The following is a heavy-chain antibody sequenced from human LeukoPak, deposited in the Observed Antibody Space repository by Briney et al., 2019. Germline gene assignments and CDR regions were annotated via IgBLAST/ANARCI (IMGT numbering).Heavy chain of an antibody. D-gene: IGHD3-16*01. Sequence: GASVKVSCKASGYTFTSYAMNWVRQAPGQGLEWMGWINTNTGNPTYAQGFTGRFVFSLDTSVSTAYLQISSLKAEDTAVYYCARGGLIANPSRHYYYYYMDVWGKGTTVTVSS. CDR1: GYTFTSYA. CDR3: ARGGLIANPSRHYYYYYMDV. V-gene: IGHV7-4-1*02. J-gene: IGHJ6*03. CDR2: INTNTGNP.